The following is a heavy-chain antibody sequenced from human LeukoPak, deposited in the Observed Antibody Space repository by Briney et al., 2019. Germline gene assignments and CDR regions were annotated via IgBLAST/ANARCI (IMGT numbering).Heavy chain of an antibody. CDR1: GYTFTIYY. V-gene: IGHV1-46*01. D-gene: IGHD2-2*01. J-gene: IGHJ4*02. CDR3: ARDPNICSSTSCYRYTFDY. CDR2: INPSGGST. Sequence: ASVKVSFKASGYTFTIYYMHWVRQAPGQGREWMGIINPSGGSTSYAQKFQGRVTMTRDMSTSTVYMELSSLRSEDTAVYYCARDPNICSSTSCYRYTFDYGGQGTLVTVSA.